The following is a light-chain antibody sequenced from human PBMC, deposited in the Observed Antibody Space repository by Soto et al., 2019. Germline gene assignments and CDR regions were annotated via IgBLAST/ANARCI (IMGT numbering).Light chain of an antibody. CDR3: QQYITYST. CDR2: EAS. Sequence: ELVLSQSPATLSVSPGERATLSCRASQSIRKNLAWYQQKPGQAPTLLIYEASTRATGVPARFSGSGSGTEFTLTISSLQSEDFAIYYCQQYITYSTFGQGTELEIK. J-gene: IGKJ2*01. V-gene: IGKV3-15*01. CDR1: QSIRKN.